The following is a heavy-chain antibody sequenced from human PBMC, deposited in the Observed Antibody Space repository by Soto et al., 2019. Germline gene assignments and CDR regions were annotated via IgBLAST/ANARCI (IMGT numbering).Heavy chain of an antibody. CDR3: AIPGGRSGNP. Sequence: QVQLVESGGGVVQPGRSLRLSCAASGFTFSSYAMNWVRQAPGKGLEWVAVISYDGSNKYYADSVKGRFTISRDNSKNQLYLQMDNLRAEDTAANDCAIPGGRSGNPWGQGTLVTVSS. J-gene: IGHJ5*02. CDR1: GFTFSSYA. V-gene: IGHV3-30-3*01. D-gene: IGHD3-16*01. CDR2: ISYDGSNK.